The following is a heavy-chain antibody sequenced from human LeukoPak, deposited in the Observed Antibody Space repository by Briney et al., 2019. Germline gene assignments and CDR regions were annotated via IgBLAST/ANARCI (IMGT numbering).Heavy chain of an antibody. D-gene: IGHD6-19*01. CDR3: ARARSIAVAGTAPDAFDI. V-gene: IGHV1-2*06. CDR2: INPNSGGT. J-gene: IGHJ3*02. CDR1: GYTFTGYY. Sequence: ASVKVSCKASGYTFTGYYMHWVRQAPGQGLEWMGRINPNSGGTNYAQKFQGRVTITTDESTSTAYMELSSLRSEDTAVYYCARARSIAVAGTAPDAFDIWGQGTMVTVSS.